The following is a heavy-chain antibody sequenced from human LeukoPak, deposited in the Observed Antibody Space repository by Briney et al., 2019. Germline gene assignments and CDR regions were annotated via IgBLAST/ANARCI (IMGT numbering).Heavy chain of an antibody. CDR3: AREAEYSSGWYP. D-gene: IGHD6-19*01. J-gene: IGHJ5*02. CDR1: GGSISSGSYY. Sequence: PSETLSLTCTVSGGSISSGSYYWSWIRQPPGKGLEWIGYIYYSGSTNYNPSLKSRVTISVDTSKNQFSLKLSSVTAADTAVYYCAREAEYSSGWYPWGQGTLVTVSS. V-gene: IGHV4-61*01. CDR2: IYYSGST.